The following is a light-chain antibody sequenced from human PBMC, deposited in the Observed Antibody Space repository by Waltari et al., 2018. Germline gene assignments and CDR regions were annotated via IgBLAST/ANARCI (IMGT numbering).Light chain of an antibody. CDR1: QNVGTK. Sequence: IEMTQSPATLSVSPGERATLSCRASQNVGTKLAWYQQKPGLAPRLLIYDAFTRATGIPARFSGSGSGTEFTLTISSLQSEDLALYHCLQYHYWPPWTFGQGTKVEV. V-gene: IGKV3-15*01. CDR3: LQYHYWPPWT. CDR2: DAF. J-gene: IGKJ1*01.